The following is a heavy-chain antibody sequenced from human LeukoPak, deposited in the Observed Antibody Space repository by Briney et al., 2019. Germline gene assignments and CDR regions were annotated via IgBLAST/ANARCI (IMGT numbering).Heavy chain of an antibody. J-gene: IGHJ4*02. Sequence: PSETLSLTCSVSGGSISSFSWNWIRQPAGKGLEWIGRISTRGSDGRIYTRGNANYNPSLKSRVIISLDKSNNQFSLSLTSVTAADTAMYHCARDLTGLGYYFDHWGQGALVAVSS. CDR1: GGSISSFS. V-gene: IGHV4-4*07. D-gene: IGHD3-10*01. CDR3: ARDLTGLGYYFDH. CDR2: IYTRGNA.